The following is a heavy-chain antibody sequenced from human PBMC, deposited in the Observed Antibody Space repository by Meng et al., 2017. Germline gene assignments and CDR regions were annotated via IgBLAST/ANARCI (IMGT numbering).Heavy chain of an antibody. CDR1: GFTFADYA. Sequence: GGSLRLSCAASGFTFADYAMHWVRQAPGKGLEWVSLISWDGGSNYYADSVKGRFTISRDNSKNSLYLQMNSLRAEDTALYYCATNIGIVGATSYYYYGMDVWGQGTTVTVSS. CDR2: ISWDGGSN. V-gene: IGHV3-43D*03. J-gene: IGHJ6*02. D-gene: IGHD1-26*01. CDR3: ATNIGIVGATSYYYYGMDV.